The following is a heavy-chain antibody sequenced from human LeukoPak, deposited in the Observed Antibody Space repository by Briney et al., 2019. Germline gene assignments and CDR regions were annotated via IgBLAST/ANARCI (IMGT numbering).Heavy chain of an antibody. CDR1: GFTFSDHY. J-gene: IGHJ4*02. CDR2: TRNKANSYTT. CDR3: ARGPDYFDY. Sequence: GGSLRLSCAASGFTFSDHYMDWVRQAPGKGLEWVGRTRNKANSYTTEYAASVKGTFTISRDDSKNSLYLQMNSLKTEDTAVYYCARGPDYFDYWGQGTLVTVSS. V-gene: IGHV3-72*01.